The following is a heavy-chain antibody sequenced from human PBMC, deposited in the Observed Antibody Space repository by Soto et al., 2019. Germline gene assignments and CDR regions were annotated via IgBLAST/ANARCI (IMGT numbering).Heavy chain of an antibody. J-gene: IGHJ6*02. D-gene: IGHD2-15*01. CDR3: ARAVALYTGRGSDV. CDR2: IYYSGST. Sequence: SSETLSLTCTVSGGSISSGDYYWSWIRQPPGKGLEWIGYIYYSGSTYYNPSLKSRVTISVDTSKNQFSLKLSSVTAADTAVYYCARAVALYTGRGSDVWGQGTTVTVSS. V-gene: IGHV4-30-4*01. CDR1: GGSISSGDYY.